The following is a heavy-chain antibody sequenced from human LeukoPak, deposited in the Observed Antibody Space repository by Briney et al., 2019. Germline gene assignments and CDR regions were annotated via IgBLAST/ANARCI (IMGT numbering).Heavy chain of an antibody. V-gene: IGHV3-23*01. D-gene: IGHD1-26*01. J-gene: IGHJ4*02. CDR3: AKISTLSSNFDY. CDR1: GFTFSSYA. CDR2: IDYSGSAA. Sequence: GGSLRLSCSASGFTFSSYAMGWVRQAPGKGLEWVSSIDYSGSAAYSADSMKGRFTISRDNSKNTLYLQMHSLRAEDTALYSCAKISTLSSNFDYWGQGTLVTVSS.